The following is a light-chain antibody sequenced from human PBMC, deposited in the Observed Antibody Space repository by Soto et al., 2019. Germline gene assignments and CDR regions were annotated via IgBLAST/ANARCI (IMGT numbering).Light chain of an antibody. CDR1: TAAVTSSFY. J-gene: IGLJ1*01. CDR2: STD. Sequence: QAVVTQEPSLTVSPGDTVTLTCASSTAAVTSSFYPNWFQQKPGQAPRALIYSTDKKHSWTPARFSGSLLGGKAALTVSGVQPEDEAEYYCLLDNGGSYVFGAGTKLTVL. CDR3: LLDNGGSYV. V-gene: IGLV7-43*01.